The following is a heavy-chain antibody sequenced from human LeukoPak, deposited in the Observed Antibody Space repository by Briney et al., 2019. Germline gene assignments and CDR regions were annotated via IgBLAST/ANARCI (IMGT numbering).Heavy chain of an antibody. Sequence: SETLSLTCAVYGGSFSGYYWSRIRQPPGKGLEWIGEINHSGSTNYNPSLKSRVTISVDTSKNQFSLKLSSVTAADTAVYYCASHLIYYDILTGYYTGFDYWGQGTLVTVSS. J-gene: IGHJ4*02. V-gene: IGHV4-34*01. CDR2: INHSGST. D-gene: IGHD3-9*01. CDR1: GGSFSGYY. CDR3: ASHLIYYDILTGYYTGFDY.